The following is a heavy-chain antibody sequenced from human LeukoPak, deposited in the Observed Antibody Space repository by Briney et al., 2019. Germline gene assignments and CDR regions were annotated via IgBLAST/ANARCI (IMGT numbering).Heavy chain of an antibody. CDR1: GFTFGDYA. CDR2: IRSKAYGGTT. J-gene: IGHJ4*02. Sequence: GGSLRLSCTASGFTFGDYAMSWVRQAPGKGLEWVGFIRSKAYGGTTEYAASVKGRFTISRGDSKSIAYLQMNSLKTEDTAVYYCTRGPGITGTLVDYWGQGTLVTVSS. CDR3: TRGPGITGTLVDY. V-gene: IGHV3-49*04. D-gene: IGHD1-20*01.